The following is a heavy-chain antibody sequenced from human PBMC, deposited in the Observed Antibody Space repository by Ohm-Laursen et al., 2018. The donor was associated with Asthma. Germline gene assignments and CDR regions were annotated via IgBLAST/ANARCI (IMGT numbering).Heavy chain of an antibody. J-gene: IGHJ6*02. V-gene: IGHV3-30*03. CDR3: ARVPLFPYCSGGSCYLDYYYYGMDV. CDR2: ISYDGSNK. D-gene: IGHD2-15*01. CDR1: GFTFSSYG. Sequence: SLRLSCAASGFTFSSYGMHWVRQAPGKGLEWVAVISYDGSNKYYADSVKGRFTISRDNSKNTLYLQMNSLRAEDTAVYYCARVPLFPYCSGGSCYLDYYYYGMDVWGQGTTVTVSS.